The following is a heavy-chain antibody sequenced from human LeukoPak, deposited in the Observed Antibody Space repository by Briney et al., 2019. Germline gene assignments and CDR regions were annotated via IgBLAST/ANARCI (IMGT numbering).Heavy chain of an antibody. Sequence: GASVKVSCKASGYTFTSYDINWVRQATGQGLEWMGWMNPNSGNTGYAQKFQGRVTMTRNTSISTAYMELSSLRSEDTAVYYCARLMVTNYYYYGMDVWGQGTTVTVSS. D-gene: IGHD2-21*02. CDR3: ARLMVTNYYYYGMDV. CDR2: MNPNSGNT. CDR1: GYTFTSYD. V-gene: IGHV1-8*01. J-gene: IGHJ6*02.